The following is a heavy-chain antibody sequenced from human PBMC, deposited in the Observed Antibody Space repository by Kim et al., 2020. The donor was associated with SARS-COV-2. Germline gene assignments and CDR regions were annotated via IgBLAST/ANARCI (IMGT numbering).Heavy chain of an antibody. V-gene: IGHV3-73*01. D-gene: IGHD1-26*01. Sequence: GESLKISCAASGLTLSGSAMHWVRQASGTGLEWVGRIRSKSNSYETEYAASVEGRFTISRDDSKNTAYLQMNSLKTEDTAVYYCARGPPYSESYWDAFDIWGQGTMVTVSS. CDR1: GLTLSGSA. CDR2: IRSKSNSYET. CDR3: ARGPPYSESYWDAFDI. J-gene: IGHJ3*02.